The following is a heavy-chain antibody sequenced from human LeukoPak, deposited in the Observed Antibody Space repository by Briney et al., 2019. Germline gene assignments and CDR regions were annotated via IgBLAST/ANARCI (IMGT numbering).Heavy chain of an antibody. D-gene: IGHD6-19*01. V-gene: IGHV5-51*01. Sequence: GESLQISCKGSGYSFTSYWIGWVRQMPGKGLEWMGIIYPGDSDTRYSPSFQGQVTISADKSISTAYLQWSSLKASDTAMYYCARHVRSGWYGPPSFDHWGQGTLVTVSS. CDR3: ARHVRSGWYGPPSFDH. CDR1: GYSFTSYW. J-gene: IGHJ4*02. CDR2: IYPGDSDT.